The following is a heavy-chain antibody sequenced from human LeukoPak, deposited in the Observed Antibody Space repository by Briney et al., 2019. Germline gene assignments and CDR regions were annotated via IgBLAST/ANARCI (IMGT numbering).Heavy chain of an antibody. V-gene: IGHV3-33*01. D-gene: IGHD1-14*01. CDR2: IWYDGSNK. CDR3: ARDRLEPPNYYYYMDG. J-gene: IGHJ6*03. CDR1: GFTFSSYG. Sequence: PGGSLRLSCAASGFTFSSYGMHWVRQAPGKGLEWVAVIWYDGSNKYYADSVKGRFTISRDNSKNTLYLQMNRLRAEDTAVYYCARDRLEPPNYYYYMDGWGKGTTVTVSS.